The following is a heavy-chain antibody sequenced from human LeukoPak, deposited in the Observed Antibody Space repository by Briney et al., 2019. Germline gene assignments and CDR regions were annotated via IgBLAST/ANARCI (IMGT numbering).Heavy chain of an antibody. CDR1: GYTFKSYA. CDR2: INTNTGNP. Sequence: GASVKVSCKASGYTFKSYAMNWVRQALGQGLEWMGWINTNTGNPTYAQVFTGRFVFSLDTSVSTAYLQISSLKAEDTAVYYCARGRRGFYYYGMDAWGQGTTVTVSS. V-gene: IGHV7-4-1*02. CDR3: ARGRRGFYYYGMDA. J-gene: IGHJ6*02.